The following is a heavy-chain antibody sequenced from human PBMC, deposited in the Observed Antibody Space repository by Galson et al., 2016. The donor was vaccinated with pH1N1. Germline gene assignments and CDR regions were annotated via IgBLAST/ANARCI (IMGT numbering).Heavy chain of an antibody. CDR1: ANTFSRYY. Sequence: SVKVSCKASANTFSRYYIHWVREAPGQGLQWMGIIYPGDGSVIYAQKFQDRVTMTRERPTTTVYMEIRSLTSDDTAIYYCAQYSSSSGDPAWGQGTLVTVSS. CDR2: IYPGDGSV. CDR3: AQYSSSSGDPA. J-gene: IGHJ4*02. D-gene: IGHD3-22*01. V-gene: IGHV1-46*01.